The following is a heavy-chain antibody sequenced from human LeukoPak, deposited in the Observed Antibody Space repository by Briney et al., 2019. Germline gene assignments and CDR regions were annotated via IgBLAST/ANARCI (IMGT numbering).Heavy chain of an antibody. J-gene: IGHJ4*02. Sequence: GGSLRLSCTASGFTFGDYAMSWVRQAPGKGLEWVGFIRSKAYGGTTEYAASVKGRFTISRDDSKSIAYLQMNSLKTEDTAVYYCTTGTHSGWSFDYWGQGTLVTVSS. CDR1: GFTFGDYA. V-gene: IGHV3-49*04. CDR3: TTGTHSGWSFDY. CDR2: IRSKAYGGTT. D-gene: IGHD6-13*01.